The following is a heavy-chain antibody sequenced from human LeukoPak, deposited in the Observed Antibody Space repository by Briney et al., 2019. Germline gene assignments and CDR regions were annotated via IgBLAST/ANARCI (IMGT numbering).Heavy chain of an antibody. V-gene: IGHV4-4*02. Sequence: PSETLSLTCAVSGGSISSSNWWSWVRQPPGKGLEWIGEIYHSGSTNYNPSLKSRVTMSVDTSKNQFSLKLSSVTAADTAVYYCAREPRGEGYYYMDVWGKGTTVTISS. CDR3: AREPRGEGYYYMDV. J-gene: IGHJ6*03. CDR1: GGSISSSNW. D-gene: IGHD3-10*01. CDR2: IYHSGST.